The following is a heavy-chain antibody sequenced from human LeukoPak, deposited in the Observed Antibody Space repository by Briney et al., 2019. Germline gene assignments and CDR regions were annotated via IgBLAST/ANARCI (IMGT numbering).Heavy chain of an antibody. CDR3: ARQKYSYDSSGLDY. Sequence: GGSLRFSCAASGFTFSSYAMSWIRQAPGKGLEWVSYISSSGSTTYYADSVKGRFTISRDNTRNSLYLQMNSLRAEDTGVYYCARQKYSYDSSGLDYWGQGTLVTVSS. J-gene: IGHJ4*02. CDR1: GFTFSSYA. CDR2: ISSSGSTT. V-gene: IGHV3-11*01. D-gene: IGHD3-22*01.